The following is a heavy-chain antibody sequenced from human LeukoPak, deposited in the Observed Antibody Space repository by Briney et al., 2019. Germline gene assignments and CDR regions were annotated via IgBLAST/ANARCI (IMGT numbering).Heavy chain of an antibody. CDR1: GFIFHESY. V-gene: IGHV3-7*01. CDR3: TRPGLSDSGKYYVDS. D-gene: IGHD3-10*01. CDR2: INPDGSAQ. Sequence: GGSLRLSCLASGFIFHESYMTWVRQAPGKGPDWVADINPDGSAQAYSDSVRGRFTISRDNNRNILFLQMNILRVDDTAVYYCTRPGLSDSGKYYVDSWGQGILVTVSS. J-gene: IGHJ5*01.